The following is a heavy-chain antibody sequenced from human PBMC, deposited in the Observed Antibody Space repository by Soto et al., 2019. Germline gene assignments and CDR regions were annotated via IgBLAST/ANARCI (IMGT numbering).Heavy chain of an antibody. Sequence: QVQLVQSGAEGKRPGSSVKVSCTPSGGTFNTLSINWVRQAPGQGLEWMGAIIPFFDSTNYAQKFQDRVTITADKSLGTAYMELTSLRSDETAVYYCTTRDQGRFDHWGQGTPLTVSS. D-gene: IGHD2-2*01. V-gene: IGHV1-69*06. J-gene: IGHJ4*02. CDR1: GGTFNTLS. CDR3: TTRDQGRFDH. CDR2: IIPFFDST.